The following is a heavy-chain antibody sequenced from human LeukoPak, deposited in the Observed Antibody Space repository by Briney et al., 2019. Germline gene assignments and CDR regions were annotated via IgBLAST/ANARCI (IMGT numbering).Heavy chain of an antibody. D-gene: IGHD2-15*01. J-gene: IGHJ5*02. Sequence: GGSLRLSCAASGFTFSNAWMSWVRQAPGKGLEWVSSISGSGVSTYYADSVKGRFTISRDNSKNTLYLQINSLRAEDTAVYYCAKLGYCGGGSCYELYWFDPWGQGTLVTVSS. CDR2: ISGSGVST. V-gene: IGHV3-23*01. CDR1: GFTFSNAW. CDR3: AKLGYCGGGSCYELYWFDP.